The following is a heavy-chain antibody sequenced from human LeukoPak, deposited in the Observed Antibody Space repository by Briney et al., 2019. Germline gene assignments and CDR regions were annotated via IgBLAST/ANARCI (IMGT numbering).Heavy chain of an antibody. CDR3: ARVIAAAGTGVDY. Sequence: PSQTLSLTCTVSGGSISSGSYYWSWIRQPAGKGLEWIGRIYTSGSTNYNPSLKSRVTISVDTSKNQFSLKLSSVTAADTAVYYCARVIAAAGTGVDYWGQGTLVTVSS. J-gene: IGHJ4*02. CDR1: GGSISSGSYY. V-gene: IGHV4-61*02. CDR2: IYTSGST. D-gene: IGHD6-13*01.